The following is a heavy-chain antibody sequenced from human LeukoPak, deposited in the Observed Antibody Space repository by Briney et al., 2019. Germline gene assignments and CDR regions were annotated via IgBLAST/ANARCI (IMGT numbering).Heavy chain of an antibody. CDR2: IRYDGSNK. CDR1: GFTFSSDG. CDR3: AKNVVVKRYIDF. Sequence: GGSLRLSCAASGFTFSSDGMHWVRQAPGKGLEWVAFIRYDGSNKYYADSVKGRFTISRDNSKNTLSLQMNSLTVEDTAIYFCAKNVVVKRYIDFWGQGTLVTVSS. V-gene: IGHV3-30*02. D-gene: IGHD2-15*01. J-gene: IGHJ4*02.